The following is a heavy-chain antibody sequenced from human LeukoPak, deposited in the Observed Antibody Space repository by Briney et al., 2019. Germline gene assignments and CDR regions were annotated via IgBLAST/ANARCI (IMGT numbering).Heavy chain of an antibody. CDR1: GGTFSSYA. D-gene: IGHD6-19*01. J-gene: IGHJ6*03. CDR3: ARDRAVANYYYYYMDV. CDR2: IIPIFGTA. Sequence: SSVKVSCKASGGTFSSYAISWVRQAPGQGLEWMGGIIPIFGTANYAQKFQGRVTITTDESTRTAHMELSSLRSEDTAVYYCARDRAVANYYYYYMDVWGKGTTVTVSS. V-gene: IGHV1-69*05.